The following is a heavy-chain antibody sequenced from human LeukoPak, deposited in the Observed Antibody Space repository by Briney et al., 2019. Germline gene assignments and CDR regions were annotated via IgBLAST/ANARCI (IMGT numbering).Heavy chain of an antibody. CDR2: IRYDGSNK. Sequence: GGSLRLSCAASGFTFSSYGMHWVRQAPGKGLEWVAFIRYDGSNKYYADSVKGRFTISRDNSKNTLYLQMNSLRAEDMAVYYCARGPDYYGSGSYYAPLDYWGQGTLVTVSS. J-gene: IGHJ4*02. D-gene: IGHD3-10*01. CDR1: GFTFSSYG. CDR3: ARGPDYYGSGSYYAPLDY. V-gene: IGHV3-30*02.